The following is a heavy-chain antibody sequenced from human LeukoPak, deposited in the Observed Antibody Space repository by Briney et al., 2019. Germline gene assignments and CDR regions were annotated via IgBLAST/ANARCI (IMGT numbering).Heavy chain of an antibody. J-gene: IGHJ4*02. D-gene: IGHD2-2*02. CDR1: GFTFSSYE. Sequence: GGSLRLSCAASGFTFSSYEMNWVRQAPGKGLEWVSYISSSGSTIYYADSVKGRFTISRDNAKNSLYLQMNSLRAEDTAVYYCARDIRYCSSTSCYTGYFDYWGQGTLVTVSS. CDR2: ISSSGSTI. V-gene: IGHV3-48*03. CDR3: ARDIRYCSSTSCYTGYFDY.